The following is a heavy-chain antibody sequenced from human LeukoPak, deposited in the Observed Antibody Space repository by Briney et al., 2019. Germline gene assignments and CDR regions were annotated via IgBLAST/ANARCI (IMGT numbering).Heavy chain of an antibody. CDR1: GYTFTSYY. Sequence: ASVKVSCKVSGYTFTSYYMHWVRQAPGQGLEWMGIINPSGGSTSYAQKFQGRVTMTRDTSTSTVYMELSSLRSEDTAVYYCARDSGRFYYYYYYMDVWGKGTTVTVSS. CDR3: ARDSGRFYYYYYYMDV. J-gene: IGHJ6*03. D-gene: IGHD1-26*01. CDR2: INPSGGST. V-gene: IGHV1-46*01.